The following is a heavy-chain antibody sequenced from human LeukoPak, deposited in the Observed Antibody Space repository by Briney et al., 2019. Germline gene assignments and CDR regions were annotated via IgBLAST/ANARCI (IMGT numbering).Heavy chain of an antibody. J-gene: IGHJ4*02. V-gene: IGHV4-59*01. CDR3: ARATYGNYVYYFDY. D-gene: IGHD4-11*01. Sequence: SETLSLTCTVAGDSISSDYWRWIRQPPGKGLEWVGYIYYSGSNNYNPSLKRRVTITIEKSKKQFSLKLSSVTAADTAVYYCARATYGNYVYYFDYWGQGTLVTVSS. CDR1: GDSISSDY. CDR2: IYYSGSN.